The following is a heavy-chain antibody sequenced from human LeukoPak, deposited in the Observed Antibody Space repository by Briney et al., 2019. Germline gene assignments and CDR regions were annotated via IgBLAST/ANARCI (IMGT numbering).Heavy chain of an antibody. CDR1: GGSISAYY. CDR3: ARGMYSSGWTFDY. J-gene: IGHJ4*02. CDR2: IYYSGST. V-gene: IGHV4-59*01. D-gene: IGHD6-19*01. Sequence: SETLSLTCTVSGGSISAYYWSWIRQPPGKGLEWIGCIYYSGSTSYNSSLKSRATISVDTSKNQFSLNLSSVTAADTAVYYCARGMYSSGWTFDYWGQGTLVTVSS.